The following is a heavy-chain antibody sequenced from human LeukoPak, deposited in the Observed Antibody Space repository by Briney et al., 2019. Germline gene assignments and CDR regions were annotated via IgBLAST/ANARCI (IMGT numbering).Heavy chain of an antibody. CDR3: ARGGTAVVTPYAFDI. Sequence: SETLSLTCTVSGGSISTYYWSWIRQPPGKGLEWIGYIYYSGSTNYNPSVKSRVTMSVGPSKKQFPLNLSSLTAADTAVYYCARGGTAVVTPYAFDIWGQGTMVTVSS. CDR1: GGSISTYY. D-gene: IGHD4-23*01. V-gene: IGHV4-59*01. J-gene: IGHJ3*02. CDR2: IYYSGST.